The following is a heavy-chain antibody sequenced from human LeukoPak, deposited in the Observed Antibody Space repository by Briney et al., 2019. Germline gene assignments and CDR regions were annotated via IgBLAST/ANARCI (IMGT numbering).Heavy chain of an antibody. V-gene: IGHV1-24*01. CDR2: FDPEDGET. Sequence: ASVKVSCKASGYTFTGYYMLWVRQAPGQGLEWMGGFDPEDGETIYAQKFQGRVTMTEDTSTDTAYMELSSLRSEDTAVYYCATGRVYASFDYWGQGTLVTVSS. CDR3: ATGRVYASFDY. D-gene: IGHD2-8*01. CDR1: GYTFTGYY. J-gene: IGHJ4*02.